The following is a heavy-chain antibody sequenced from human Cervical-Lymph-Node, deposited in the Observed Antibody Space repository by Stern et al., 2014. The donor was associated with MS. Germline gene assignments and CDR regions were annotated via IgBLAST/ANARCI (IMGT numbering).Heavy chain of an antibody. D-gene: IGHD3-10*01. CDR1: GGSFINNV. CDR2: TIPIFGTA. J-gene: IGHJ4*02. Sequence: QVQLVQSGAEVKKPGSSVKVSCQASGGSFINNVISWVRQAPGQGLEWMGGTIPIFGTAPYAQKFRGSVTITADESTRTAYMELSSLRTDDTAVYFCARAASTTSSYNFWGQGTLVTVSS. CDR3: ARAASTTSSYNF. V-gene: IGHV1-69*01.